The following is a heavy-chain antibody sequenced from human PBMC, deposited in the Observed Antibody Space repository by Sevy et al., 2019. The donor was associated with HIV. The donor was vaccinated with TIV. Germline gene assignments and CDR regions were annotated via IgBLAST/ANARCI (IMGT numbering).Heavy chain of an antibody. J-gene: IGHJ4*02. CDR1: GGSISSSSYY. CDR3: ARHDSAKATFFDY. D-gene: IGHD5-18*01. CDR2: IYYSGSN. V-gene: IGHV4-39*01. Sequence: SETLSLTCTVSGGSISSSSYYWGWIRQPPGKGLEWIGSIYYSGSNYYNPSLKRRVTISVDTSKNQFSLKLSSVTAADTAGYCCARHDSAKATFFDYWGQGTLVTVSS.